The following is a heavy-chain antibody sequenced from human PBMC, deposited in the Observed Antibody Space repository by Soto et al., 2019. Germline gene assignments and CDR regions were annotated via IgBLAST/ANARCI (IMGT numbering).Heavy chain of an antibody. J-gene: IGHJ4*02. CDR1: GGSISSGGYY. D-gene: IGHD2-15*01. Sequence: QVQLQESGPGLVKPSQTLSLTCTVSGGSISSGGYYWSWIRQHPGKGLEWIGYIYYSGSTYYNPALKSRVTNSVDTSKNQFSRKLSSVTAADTAVYDCARGGYCSGGRFSLGPFGYWGQGTLVTVSS. CDR2: IYYSGST. CDR3: ARGGYCSGGRFSLGPFGY. V-gene: IGHV4-31*03.